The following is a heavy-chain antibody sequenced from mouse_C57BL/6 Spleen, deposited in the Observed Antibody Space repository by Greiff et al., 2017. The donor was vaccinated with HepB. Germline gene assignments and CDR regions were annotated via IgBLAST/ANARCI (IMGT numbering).Heavy chain of an antibody. CDR1: GYTFTSYG. J-gene: IGHJ4*01. CDR3: ARFHLDYAMDY. Sequence: VQLQQSGAELARPGASVKLSCKASGYTFTSYGISWVKQRTGQGLEWIGEIYPRSGNTYYNEKFKGKATLTADKSSSPAYMELRSLTSEDSAVYFCARFHLDYAMDYWGQGTSVTVSS. CDR2: IYPRSGNT. V-gene: IGHV1-81*01.